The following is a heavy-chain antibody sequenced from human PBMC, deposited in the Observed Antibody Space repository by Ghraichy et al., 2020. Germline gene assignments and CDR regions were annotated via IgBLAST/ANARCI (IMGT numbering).Heavy chain of an antibody. CDR3: ARDSAQDSVWGAFDI. CDR1: GFTFSPYW. D-gene: IGHD6-19*01. V-gene: IGHV3-7*01. Sequence: GGSLRLSCAASGFTFSPYWMSWVRQAPGKGLEWVGNIKEDGREKQYADSVKGRFTISRDNAQNSLYLQMNSLRAEDTAVYYCARDSAQDSVWGAFDIWGRGTMVTVSS. J-gene: IGHJ3*02. CDR2: IKEDGREK.